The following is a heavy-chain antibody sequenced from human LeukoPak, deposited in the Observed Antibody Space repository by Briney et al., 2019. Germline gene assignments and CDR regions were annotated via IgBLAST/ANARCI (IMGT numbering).Heavy chain of an antibody. Sequence: ASVKVSCKASGYTFTGYYMHWVRQAPGQGLEWMGWINPNSGGTNYAQKFQGRVTMTRDTSISTAYMEPSRLRSDDTAVYYCARDSLGYLQFDPWGQGTLVTVSS. CDR2: INPNSGGT. V-gene: IGHV1-2*02. J-gene: IGHJ5*02. CDR3: ARDSLGYLQFDP. D-gene: IGHD2-15*01. CDR1: GYTFTGYY.